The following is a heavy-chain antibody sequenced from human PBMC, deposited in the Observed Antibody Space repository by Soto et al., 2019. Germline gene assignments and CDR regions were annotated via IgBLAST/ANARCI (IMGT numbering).Heavy chain of an antibody. D-gene: IGHD2-8*01. CDR1: GYTFTGYY. CDR3: ARERESSLGVYAIRKYWFDP. V-gene: IGHV1-2*04. J-gene: IGHJ5*02. Sequence: QVPLVQSGAEVKKPGASVKVSCKASGYTFTGYYMHWVRQAPGQGLEWMGWINPNSGGTNYAQKFQGWVTMTRDTSISTAYMELSRLRSDDTAVYYCARERESSLGVYAIRKYWFDPWGQGTLVTVSS. CDR2: INPNSGGT.